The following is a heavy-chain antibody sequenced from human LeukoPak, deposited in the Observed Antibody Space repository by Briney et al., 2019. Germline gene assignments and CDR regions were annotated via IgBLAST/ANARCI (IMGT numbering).Heavy chain of an antibody. D-gene: IGHD3-22*01. Sequence: GGSLRLSCAVSGLTFSNAWMSWVRQAPGKGLEWVGRIKSTTVDATPEYAAPVKGRFTISRDDSKNTLFLQMNSLKTEDTAVYYCTTGQGYYYDSSGPIDYWGQGTLVTVSS. CDR3: TTGQGYYYDSSGPIDY. V-gene: IGHV3-15*01. CDR1: GLTFSNAW. J-gene: IGHJ4*02. CDR2: IKSTTVDATP.